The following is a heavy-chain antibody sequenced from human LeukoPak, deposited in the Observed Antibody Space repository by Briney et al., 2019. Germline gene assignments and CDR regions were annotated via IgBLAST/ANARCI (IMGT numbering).Heavy chain of an antibody. J-gene: IGHJ4*02. CDR1: GFTFSRYD. V-gene: IGHV3-13*01. D-gene: IGHD3-10*01. CDR2: IGTAEDT. CDR3: ARTRTTPGVRGLQMRYFDY. Sequence: SGGSLRLSCAASGFTFSRYDMHWVRQVTGKGLEWVSGIGTAEDTFNPGSVKGRFTISRENAKNSFYLQMNSLTAGDTAVYYCARTRTTPGVRGLQMRYFDYWGQGILVTVSS.